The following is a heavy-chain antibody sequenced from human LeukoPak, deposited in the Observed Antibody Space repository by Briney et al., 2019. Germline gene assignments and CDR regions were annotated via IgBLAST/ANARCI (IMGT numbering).Heavy chain of an antibody. V-gene: IGHV3-9*01. CDR3: AKVMGSGWSKPYYYHGMDV. D-gene: IGHD6-19*01. J-gene: IGHJ6*02. Sequence: GGSLRLSCAASGFTFSSYAMHWVRQAPGKGVEWVSGISWNSGSIGYADSVKGRFTISRDNAKNSLYLQMNSLRAEDTALYYCAKVMGSGWSKPYYYHGMDVWGQGTTVTVSS. CDR1: GFTFSSYA. CDR2: ISWNSGSI.